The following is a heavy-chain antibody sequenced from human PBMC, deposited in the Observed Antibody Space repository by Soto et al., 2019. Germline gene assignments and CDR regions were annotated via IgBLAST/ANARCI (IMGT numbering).Heavy chain of an antibody. CDR3: ARVIAYYYDSSGYLGEDAFDS. Sequence: ASVTVSFKASGYTFTSYGISWVREAPGQGLEWMGWISAYNGNTNYAQKLQGRVTMTTDTSTSTAYMELRSLRSDDTAVYYCARVIAYYYDSSGYLGEDAFDSWGQGTMVTVSS. CDR2: ISAYNGNT. V-gene: IGHV1-18*01. CDR1: GYTFTSYG. D-gene: IGHD3-22*01. J-gene: IGHJ3*02.